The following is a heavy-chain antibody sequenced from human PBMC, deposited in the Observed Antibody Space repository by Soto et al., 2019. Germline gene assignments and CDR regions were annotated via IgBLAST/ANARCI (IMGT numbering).Heavy chain of an antibody. CDR2: MNPDSANT. J-gene: IGHJ4*02. D-gene: IGHD1-26*01. Sequence: QVQLVQSGAEVKQPGASVKVSCRTSGYTFTNYDISWVRQATGQGLEWMGWMNPDSANTGYAQKFQGRVTLTRDTSISTAYKEQNSLTSDETAIYYCARAIRDQLLADYGGQGSLVIVSS. CDR3: ARAIRDQLLADY. CDR1: GYTFTNYD. V-gene: IGHV1-8*01.